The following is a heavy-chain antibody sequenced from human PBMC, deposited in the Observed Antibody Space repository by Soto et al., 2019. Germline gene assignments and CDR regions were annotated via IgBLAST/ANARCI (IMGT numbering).Heavy chain of an antibody. Sequence: SVKVSCKASGFTFTSSAVQWVRQARGQRLEWIGWIVVGSGNTNYAQKFQERVTITRDMSTSTAYMELSSLRSEDTAVYYCAADNFGVVILPPYGMDVWAQGTTVTVSS. J-gene: IGHJ6*02. D-gene: IGHD3-3*01. CDR3: AADNFGVVILPPYGMDV. CDR2: IVVGSGNT. V-gene: IGHV1-58*01. CDR1: GFTFTSSA.